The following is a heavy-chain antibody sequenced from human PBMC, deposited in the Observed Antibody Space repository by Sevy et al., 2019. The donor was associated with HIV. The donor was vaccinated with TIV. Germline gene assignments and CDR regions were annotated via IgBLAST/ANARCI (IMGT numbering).Heavy chain of an antibody. Sequence: GGSLRLSCAASGFTFSSYAMSWVRQAPGKGLEWVSAISGSGGSTYYADSVKGRFTISRDNSKNTLYLQMNSLRAEDTAVYYCAKDHCVVVVTATFDYWGQGTLVTVSS. V-gene: IGHV3-23*01. CDR2: ISGSGGST. CDR1: GFTFSSYA. CDR3: AKDHCVVVVTATFDY. J-gene: IGHJ4*02. D-gene: IGHD2-15*01.